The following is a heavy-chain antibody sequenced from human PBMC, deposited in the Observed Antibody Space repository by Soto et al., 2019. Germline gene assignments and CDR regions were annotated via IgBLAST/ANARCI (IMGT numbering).Heavy chain of an antibody. Sequence: QVQLVESGGGVVQPGRSLRLSCAASGFTFSSYAMHWFRQAPGKGLEWVAVISYDGSNKYYADSVKGRFTISRDNSKNTLYLQMNSLRAEDTAVYYCARDLGGDTAMLLWGQGTLVTVSS. D-gene: IGHD5-18*01. J-gene: IGHJ4*02. CDR3: ARDLGGDTAMLL. CDR2: ISYDGSNK. V-gene: IGHV3-30-3*01. CDR1: GFTFSSYA.